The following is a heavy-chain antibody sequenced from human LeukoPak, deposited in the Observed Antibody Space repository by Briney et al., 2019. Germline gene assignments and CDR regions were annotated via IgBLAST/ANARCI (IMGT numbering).Heavy chain of an antibody. J-gene: IGHJ4*02. D-gene: IGHD3-22*01. Sequence: ASVKVSCKASGYTFTSYGISWVRQAPGQGLEWMGWISAYNGNTNYAQKLQGRVTMTTDTSTSTAYMELRSLRSDDTAVYYCAQSYYYDGSGYYGGLDYWGQGTLVTVSS. CDR2: ISAYNGNT. V-gene: IGHV1-18*01. CDR1: GYTFTSYG. CDR3: AQSYYYDGSGYYGGLDY.